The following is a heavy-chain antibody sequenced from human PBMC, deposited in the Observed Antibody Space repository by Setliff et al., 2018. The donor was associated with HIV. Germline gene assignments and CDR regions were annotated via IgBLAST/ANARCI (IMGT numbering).Heavy chain of an antibody. V-gene: IGHV4-39*01. J-gene: IGHJ6*03. CDR3: ASPGRRRGYCSSTSCYDEGLYYYYYMDV. D-gene: IGHD2-2*01. CDR2: IYYSGST. CDR1: GDSISSSSYY. Sequence: PSETLSLTCTVSGDSISSSSYYWGWIRQPPGKGLEWIGSIYYSGSTYYNPSLKSRVTISVDTSKNQFSLKLSSVTAADTAVYYCASPGRRRGYCSSTSCYDEGLYYYYYMDVWGKGTTVTVSS.